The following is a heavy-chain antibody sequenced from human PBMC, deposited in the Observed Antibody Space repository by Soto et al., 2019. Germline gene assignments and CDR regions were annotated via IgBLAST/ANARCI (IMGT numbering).Heavy chain of an antibody. V-gene: IGHV3-23*01. J-gene: IGHJ4*02. CDR1: GFTLSSYA. D-gene: IGHD3-3*01. CDR2: ISGSGGST. CDR3: AKDNIGQNDFWSGYPPYYFDY. Sequence: GGSLRLSCAASGFTLSSYAMSWVRQAPGKGLEWVSAISGSGGSTYYADSVKGRFTISRDNSKNTLYLQMNSLRAEDTAVYYCAKDNIGQNDFWSGYPPYYFDYWGQGTLVTVSS.